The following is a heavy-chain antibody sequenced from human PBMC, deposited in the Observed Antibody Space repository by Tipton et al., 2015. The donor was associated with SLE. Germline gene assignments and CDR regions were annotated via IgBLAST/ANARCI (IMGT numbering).Heavy chain of an antibody. CDR3: ARKVRNYYYYMDV. V-gene: IGHV4-59*01. Sequence: TLSLTCTVSGGSISSYYWSWIRQPPGKGLEWIGYIYYSGSTNYNPSLKSRVTRSVDTSQNPFSLKLSSVTAADTAVYYCARKVRNYYYYMDVWGKGTTVTVSS. CDR2: IYYSGST. CDR1: GGSISSYY. D-gene: IGHD3-10*01. J-gene: IGHJ6*03.